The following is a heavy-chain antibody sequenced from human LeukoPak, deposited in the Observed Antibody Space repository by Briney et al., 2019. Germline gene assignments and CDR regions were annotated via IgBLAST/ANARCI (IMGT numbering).Heavy chain of an antibody. CDR2: IYYSGST. CDR1: GGSISSYY. Sequence: SETLSLTCTVSGGSISSYYWSWIRQPPGKGLEWIGSIYYSGSTYYNPSLKSRVTISVDTSKNQFSLKLSSVTAADTAVYYCGGGYEYYFDYWGQGTLVTVSS. J-gene: IGHJ4*02. V-gene: IGHV4-59*05. D-gene: IGHD2-15*01. CDR3: GGGYEYYFDY.